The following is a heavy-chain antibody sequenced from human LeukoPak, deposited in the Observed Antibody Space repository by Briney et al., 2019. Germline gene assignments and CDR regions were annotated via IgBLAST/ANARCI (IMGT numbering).Heavy chain of an antibody. CDR1: GGSISSSNW. CDR3: ARDKGGYDSKLWDY. D-gene: IGHD5-12*01. V-gene: IGHV4-4*02. J-gene: IGHJ4*02. Sequence: SGTLSLTCAVSGGSISSSNWWSWVRQPPGKGLEWIGEIYHSGSTNYNPSLKSRVTISVDKSENQFSLKLSSVTAADTAVYYCARDKGGYDSKLWDYWGQGTLVTVSS. CDR2: IYHSGST.